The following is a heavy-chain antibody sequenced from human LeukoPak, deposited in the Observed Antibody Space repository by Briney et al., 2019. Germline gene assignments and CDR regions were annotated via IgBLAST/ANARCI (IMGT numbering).Heavy chain of an antibody. V-gene: IGHV4-59*01. J-gene: IGHJ4*02. CDR1: GGSISYYY. Sequence: PSETLSLTCTLSGGSISYYYWSWIRQSPGKGLEWIGYIYYSGSTNYNPSLKSRVTISLDTSKNQFSLKLSSVTAADTPVYYCARSGIVGAGGYFDYWGQGTLVTVSS. D-gene: IGHD1-26*01. CDR3: ARSGIVGAGGYFDY. CDR2: IYYSGST.